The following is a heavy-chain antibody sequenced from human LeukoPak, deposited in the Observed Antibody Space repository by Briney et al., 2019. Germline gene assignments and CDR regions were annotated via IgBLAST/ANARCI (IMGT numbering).Heavy chain of an antibody. Sequence: GGTLRLSCAASGFTFSSYAMSWVRQAPGKGLEWVSAISGSGRTTYYADSVKGRFTISRDNSKNTLYLQMNSLRAEDTALYYCAKGHGYLDYWGQGTLVTVSS. CDR3: AKGHGYLDY. D-gene: IGHD5-24*01. CDR1: GFTFSSYA. J-gene: IGHJ4*02. CDR2: ISGSGRTT. V-gene: IGHV3-23*01.